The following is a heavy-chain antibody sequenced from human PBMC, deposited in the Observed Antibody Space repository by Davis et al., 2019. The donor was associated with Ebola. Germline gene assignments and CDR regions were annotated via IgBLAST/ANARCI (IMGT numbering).Heavy chain of an antibody. J-gene: IGHJ3*02. CDR1: GYGFTNYP. D-gene: IGHD3-22*01. CDR2: ITANNGNT. CDR3: ARVRHYYDSSGYYPDAFDI. V-gene: IGHV1-18*01. Sequence: AASVKVSCKASGYGFTNYPISWVRQAPGQGLEWVGWITANNGNTNHAQRLQGRLIMTMDTSTSTAYMELRSLRSDDTAVYYCARVRHYYDSSGYYPDAFDIWGQGTMVTVSS.